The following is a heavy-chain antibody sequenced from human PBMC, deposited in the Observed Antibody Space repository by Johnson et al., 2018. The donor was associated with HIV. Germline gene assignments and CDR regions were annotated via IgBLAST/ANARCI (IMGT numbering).Heavy chain of an antibody. V-gene: IGHV3-7*03. Sequence: VQLVESGGGLVQPGGSLRLSSAASGFTFSSHWLSWVRQAPGKGLEWVANIKQDGSETYYVDSVKGRFTISRDNAKNSLYLQMTSLRAEDTAVYYCAKGGGSGWSDAFDIWGQGTMVTVSS. CDR2: IKQDGSET. J-gene: IGHJ3*02. CDR1: GFTFSSHW. CDR3: AKGGGSGWSDAFDI. D-gene: IGHD6-19*01.